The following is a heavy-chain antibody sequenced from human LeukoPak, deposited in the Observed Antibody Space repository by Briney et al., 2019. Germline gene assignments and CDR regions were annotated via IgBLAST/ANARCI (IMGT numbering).Heavy chain of an antibody. CDR1: GFTFSSYS. D-gene: IGHD4-11*01. CDR2: IRSSSSDI. V-gene: IGHV3-21*01. Sequence: GGSLRLSCAASGFTFSSYSMNWVRQAPGKGLEWVSYIRSSSSDIYYADSVKGRFTISRDNSKNTLFLQMDGLRTEDTAVYYCAKDPSATVTPNYFDYWGQGTLVTVSS. J-gene: IGHJ4*02. CDR3: AKDPSATVTPNYFDY.